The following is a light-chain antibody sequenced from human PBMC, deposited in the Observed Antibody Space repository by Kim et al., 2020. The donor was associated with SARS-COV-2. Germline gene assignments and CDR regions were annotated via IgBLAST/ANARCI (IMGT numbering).Light chain of an antibody. CDR3: NSRDSNGYVV. CDR1: SLRSYY. CDR2: GKN. V-gene: IGLV3-19*01. J-gene: IGLJ2*01. Sequence: SSELTQDPALSVALGQTVRITCQGDSLRSYYATWYQQKPGQAPILVIYGKNNRPSGIPDRFSGSSSGNTASLTITGTQAGDEADYYCNSRDSNGYVVFGG.